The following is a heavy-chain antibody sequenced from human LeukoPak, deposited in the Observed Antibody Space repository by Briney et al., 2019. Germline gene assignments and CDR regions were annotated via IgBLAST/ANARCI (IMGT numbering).Heavy chain of an antibody. D-gene: IGHD3-3*01. Sequence: ASETLSLTCAVYGGSFSGYYWSWIRQPPGKGLEWIGEINHSGSTNYNPSLKSRVTISVDTSKNQFSLKLSSVTAADTAVYYCARRPDFWSGYWGTNGAFDIWGQGAMVTVSS. CDR3: ARRPDFWSGYWGTNGAFDI. CDR1: GGSFSGYY. CDR2: INHSGST. J-gene: IGHJ3*02. V-gene: IGHV4-34*01.